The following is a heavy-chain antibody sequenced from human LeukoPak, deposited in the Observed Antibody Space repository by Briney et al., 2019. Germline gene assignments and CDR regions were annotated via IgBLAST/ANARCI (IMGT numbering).Heavy chain of an antibody. CDR1: GFTVSSNY. V-gene: IGHV3-53*05. CDR3: AKDEQWLVSYFDY. CDR2: IYSGGST. Sequence: PGGSLRLSCAASGFTVSSNYMSWVRQAPGKGLEWVSVIYSGGSTYYADSVKGRFTISRDNSKNTLYLQMNSLRAEDTAVYYCAKDEQWLVSYFDYWGQGTLVTVSS. D-gene: IGHD6-19*01. J-gene: IGHJ4*02.